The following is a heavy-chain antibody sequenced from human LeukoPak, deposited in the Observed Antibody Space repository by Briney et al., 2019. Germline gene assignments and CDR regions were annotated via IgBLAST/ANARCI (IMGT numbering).Heavy chain of an antibody. CDR1: GFTFSSYS. CDR2: ISSSSSYI. CDR3: ASYYDSSGYFQTGLDY. J-gene: IGHJ4*02. V-gene: IGHV3-21*01. D-gene: IGHD3-22*01. Sequence: GGSLRLSCAASGFTFSSYSMIWVRQAPGKGLEWVSSISSSSSYIYYADSVKGRFTISRDNAKNSLYLQMNSLRAEDTAVYYCASYYDSSGYFQTGLDYWGQGTLVTVSS.